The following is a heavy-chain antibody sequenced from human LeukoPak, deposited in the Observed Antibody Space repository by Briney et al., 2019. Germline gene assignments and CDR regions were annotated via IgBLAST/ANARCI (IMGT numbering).Heavy chain of an antibody. CDR2: IYSGGST. V-gene: IGHV3-66*01. D-gene: IGHD3-3*01. Sequence: GGSLRLSCAASGFTVSNNYMSWVRQAPGKGLEWVSVIYSGGSTYYADSVKGRFTISRDNSKNTLYLQMNSLRAADTAVYYCARGAHDLRFLEWLLSPRFFDYWGQGTLVTVSS. CDR1: GFTVSNNY. CDR3: ARGAHDLRFLEWLLSPRFFDY. J-gene: IGHJ4*02.